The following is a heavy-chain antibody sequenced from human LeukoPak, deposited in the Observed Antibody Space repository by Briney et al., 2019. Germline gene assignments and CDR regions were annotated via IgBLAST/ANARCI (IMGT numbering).Heavy chain of an antibody. D-gene: IGHD5-24*01. J-gene: IGHJ4*02. V-gene: IGHV3-11*04. CDR3: ARERASHRWLQVWDY. CDR1: GGSISSYY. CDR2: ISTGGGTI. Sequence: LSLTCTVSGGSISSYYWSWIRQPPGKGLEWISYISTGGGTIYYADSVRGRFTISRDKAKNSLYLQMNSLRAEDTAVYYCARERASHRWLQVWDYWGQGTLVTVSS.